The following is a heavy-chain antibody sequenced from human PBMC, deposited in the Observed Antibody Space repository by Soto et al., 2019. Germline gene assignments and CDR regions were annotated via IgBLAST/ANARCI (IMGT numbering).Heavy chain of an antibody. J-gene: IGHJ4*02. V-gene: IGHV3-7*01. CDR3: ARPVGIAAAGTFFDY. CDR2: IQQDGSEK. D-gene: IGHD6-13*01. CDR1: GFTFSRYW. Sequence: EVQLVESGGGLVQPGGSLRLSCAASGFTFSRYWMSWVRQAPGKGLEWVANIQQDGSEKYYVDSVNGRFTISRDNAKISRYLQMNSLRAEDTAVYYCARPVGIAAAGTFFDYWGQGTLVTVSS.